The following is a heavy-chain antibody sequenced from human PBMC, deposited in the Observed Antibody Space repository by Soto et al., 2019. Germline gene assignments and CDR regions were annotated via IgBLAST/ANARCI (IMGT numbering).Heavy chain of an antibody. CDR3: ASDGEYSSASGDTAMDYGMDV. CDR2: ISYDGSNK. Sequence: QVQLVESGGGVVQPGRSLRLSCAASGFTFSSYAMHWVRQAPGKGLEWVAVISYDGSNKYYADSVKGRFTISRDNSKKTLYVQMNSLGGWDTAVYYCASDGEYSSASGDTAMDYGMDVWGQVTTVTVSS. D-gene: IGHD6-6*01. J-gene: IGHJ6*02. V-gene: IGHV3-30-3*01. CDR1: GFTFSSYA.